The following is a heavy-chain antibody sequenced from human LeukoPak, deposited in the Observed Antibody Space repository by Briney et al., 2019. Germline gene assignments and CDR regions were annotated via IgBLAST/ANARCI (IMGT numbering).Heavy chain of an antibody. CDR1: GFTFSSYA. J-gene: IGHJ4*02. Sequence: GGSLRLSCAASGFTFSSYAMSWGRQAPGRGREWVSAISGSGGSTYYADSVKGRFTISRDNSKNTLYLQMNSLRVEDAAVYDCARVSGVAVVVTIFDYGGQGTLVTVS. D-gene: IGHD2-21*01. V-gene: IGHV3-23*01. CDR2: ISGSGGST. CDR3: ARVSGVAVVVTIFDY.